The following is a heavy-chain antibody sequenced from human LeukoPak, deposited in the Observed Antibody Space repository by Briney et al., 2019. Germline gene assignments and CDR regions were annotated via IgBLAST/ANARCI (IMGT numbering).Heavy chain of an antibody. J-gene: IGHJ4*02. CDR2: ISSSSSYM. V-gene: IGHV3-21*01. Sequence: GGSLRLSCAASGFPFSSYSMNWVRPAPGKGLEWVSSISSSSSYMYYADSVKGRFTISRDNAKNSLYMQVNSLRAEDTAVYYCARGGYSSSWYHDSWGQGTLVTVSS. D-gene: IGHD6-13*01. CDR3: ARGGYSSSWYHDS. CDR1: GFPFSSYS.